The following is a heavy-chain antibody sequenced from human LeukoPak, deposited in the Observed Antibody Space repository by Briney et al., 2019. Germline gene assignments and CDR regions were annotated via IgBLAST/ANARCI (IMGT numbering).Heavy chain of an antibody. CDR1: GYTFTGYY. J-gene: IGHJ2*01. V-gene: IGHV1-2*06. D-gene: IGHD2-21*02. CDR2: INPNSGGT. CDR3: ARENEHIVVVTATHYWYFDL. Sequence: ASVKASCKASGYTFTGYYMHWVRQAPGQGLEWMGRINPNSGGTNYAQKFQGRVTMTRDTSISTAYMELSRLRSDDTAVYYCARENEHIVVVTATHYWYFDLWGRGTLVTVSS.